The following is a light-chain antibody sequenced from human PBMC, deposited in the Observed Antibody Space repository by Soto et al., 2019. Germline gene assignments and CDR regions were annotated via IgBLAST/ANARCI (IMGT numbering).Light chain of an antibody. CDR1: QSVSSSY. CDR3: QQYGSSFT. V-gene: IGKV3-20*01. CDR2: GAS. J-gene: IGKJ3*01. Sequence: EIVLTQSPGTLSLSPGERATLSCRASQSVSSSYLAWYQQKPGQAPRLLIYGASSRATGIPDRFSGSGSGTDFPLTISRLAPEDSAVYYCQQYGSSFTFGPGTKVDIK.